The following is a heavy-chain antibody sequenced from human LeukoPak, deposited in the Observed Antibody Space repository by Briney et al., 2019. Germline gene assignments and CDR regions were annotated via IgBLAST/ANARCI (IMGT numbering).Heavy chain of an antibody. Sequence: TPSETLSLTCAVSGYSIRSGHYWGWIRQPPGKGLGWIGSFSDSGSTYYNPSLKSRVTISVDTSKNHFSLRLNSVTAADTAVYYCAISVPAFDYWGQGTLVTVSS. V-gene: IGHV4-38-2*01. J-gene: IGHJ4*02. CDR2: FSDSGST. CDR1: GYSIRSGHY. D-gene: IGHD1-1*01. CDR3: AISVPAFDY.